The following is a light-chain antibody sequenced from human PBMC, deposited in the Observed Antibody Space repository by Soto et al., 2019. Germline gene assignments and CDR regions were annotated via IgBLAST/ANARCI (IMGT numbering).Light chain of an antibody. CDR2: EVS. Sequence: QPVLTQPASVSGSPGQSITISCTGTSSDVGSYNLVSWDQQHPGKAPKLMIYEVSKRPSGVSNRFSGSKSGNTASLTISGLQAEDEADYCCCSYAGSSTMGVFGPGTKLTVL. CDR1: SSDVGSYNL. J-gene: IGLJ1*01. V-gene: IGLV2-23*02. CDR3: CSYAGSSTMGV.